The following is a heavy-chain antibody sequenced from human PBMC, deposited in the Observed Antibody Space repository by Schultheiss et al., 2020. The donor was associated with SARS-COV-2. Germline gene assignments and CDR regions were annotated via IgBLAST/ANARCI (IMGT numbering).Heavy chain of an antibody. Sequence: KVSCTGSGYSFTSYWTAWVRQKPGKALEWMGIIYPADSDIRYSPSFQGQVTISADMSTSTAFLQWSSLKASDTAMYYCARRTGTVSWFDPWGQGTLVTVSS. V-gene: IGHV5-51*01. J-gene: IGHJ5*02. CDR3: ARRTGTVSWFDP. CDR1: GYSFTSYW. D-gene: IGHD1-1*01. CDR2: IYPADSDI.